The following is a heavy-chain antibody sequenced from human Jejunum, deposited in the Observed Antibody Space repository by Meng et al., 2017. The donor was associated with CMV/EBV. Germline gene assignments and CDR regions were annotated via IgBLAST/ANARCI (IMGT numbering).Heavy chain of an antibody. V-gene: IGHV3-48*03. Sequence: SYEINWVRQAPGKGLEWVSYISSSGSSIFYAGSVKGRFTISRDNAKNSLYLQMNSLRAEDTAIYYRARGRDCSSANCYLPYYFDKWGQGTLVTVSS. J-gene: IGHJ4*02. CDR2: ISSSGSSI. CDR1: SYE. D-gene: IGHD2-2*01. CDR3: ARGRDCSSANCYLPYYFDK.